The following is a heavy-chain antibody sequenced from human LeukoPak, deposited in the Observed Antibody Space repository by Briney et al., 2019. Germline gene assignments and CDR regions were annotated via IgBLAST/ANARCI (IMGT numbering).Heavy chain of an antibody. Sequence: GASVKVSCKASGYTFINSGITWVRQAPGQGLEWMGWISAYNGNTDYAQKFQGRVTMTTDTSTTTAYMHPTSLSSDDTAVYYCARGRDKGDYWGQGTLVTVSS. CDR1: GYTFINSG. CDR2: ISAYNGNT. V-gene: IGHV1-18*01. J-gene: IGHJ4*02. CDR3: ARGRDKGDY.